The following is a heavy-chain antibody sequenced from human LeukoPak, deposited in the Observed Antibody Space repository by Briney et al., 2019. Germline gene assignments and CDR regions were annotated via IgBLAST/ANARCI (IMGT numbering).Heavy chain of an antibody. D-gene: IGHD4-17*01. Sequence: GGSLRLSCAASGFTFSSYGMHWVRPAPGKGRGWVAVISYDGSNKYYADSVKGRFTISRDNSTNTLYLQMNSLRAEDTAVYYCAKDDYGDKYFDYWGQGTLVTVSS. V-gene: IGHV3-30*18. CDR1: GFTFSSYG. CDR3: AKDDYGDKYFDY. J-gene: IGHJ4*02. CDR2: ISYDGSNK.